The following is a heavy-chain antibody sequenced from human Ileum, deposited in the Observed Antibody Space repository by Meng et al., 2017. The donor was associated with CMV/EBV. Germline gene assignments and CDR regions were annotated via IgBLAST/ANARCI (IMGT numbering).Heavy chain of an antibody. CDR3: ARQNCSLTSCSFGGWFDP. CDR2: FYYSGST. J-gene: IGHJ5*02. CDR1: GGSISSSSYY. V-gene: IGHV4-39*01. D-gene: IGHD2-2*01. Sequence: QLQLREAGPGLVKPSATLSLTCTVSGGSISSSSYYWGWVRQPPGKGLEWIGNFYYSGSTYYNPSLQRRVTISVDTSKQHFSLKLSSVTAADTAVYYCARQNCSLTSCSFGGWFDPWGQGTLVTVSS.